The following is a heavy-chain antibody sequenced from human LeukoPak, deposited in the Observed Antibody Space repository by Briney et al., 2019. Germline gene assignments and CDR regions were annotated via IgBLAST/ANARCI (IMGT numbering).Heavy chain of an antibody. V-gene: IGHV3-21*06. J-gene: IGHJ5*02. D-gene: IGHD4-17*01. Sequence: GGSLRLSCAASGFTFKDYTMNWVRQSPGKGLQWVSYVSFGSSYISYADSLKGRFTSSRDDAKSSVYPEMTSLRTDETAVYYCARASTEYAVTDGFDTWGPGTLVTVSS. CDR1: GFTFKDYT. CDR2: VSFGSSYI. CDR3: ARASTEYAVTDGFDT.